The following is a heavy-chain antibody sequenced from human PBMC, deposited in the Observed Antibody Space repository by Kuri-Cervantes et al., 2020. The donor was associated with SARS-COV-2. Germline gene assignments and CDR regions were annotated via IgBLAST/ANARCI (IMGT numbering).Heavy chain of an antibody. CDR1: GYTFTGYY. CDR2: MNPDTGNA. J-gene: IGHJ3*02. D-gene: IGHD2-8*02. Sequence: ASVKVSCKASGYTFTGYYMHWVRQAPGQGLEWMGWMNPDTGNAGYAQKFQGRVTMTRITSTSTAYMELSSLRFEDSAVYYCAREAVLPSDAFDIWGQGTMVTVSS. V-gene: IGHV1-8*02. CDR3: AREAVLPSDAFDI.